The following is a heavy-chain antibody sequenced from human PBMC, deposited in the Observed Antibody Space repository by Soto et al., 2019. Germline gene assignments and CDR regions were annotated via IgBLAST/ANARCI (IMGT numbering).Heavy chain of an antibody. J-gene: IGHJ5*02. Sequence: SGPTLVNPTQTLTLTCIFSGFSLRTSGVGVGWIRQPPGKALEWLGFIYWNDDKRYSPSLKSRLTITKDTSKNQVVLTMTNMDPVDTATYYCAKRGSSGWYGWFDPWGQGXLVTVSS. CDR2: IYWNDDK. V-gene: IGHV2-5*01. CDR3: AKRGSSGWYGWFDP. CDR1: GFSLRTSGVG. D-gene: IGHD6-19*01.